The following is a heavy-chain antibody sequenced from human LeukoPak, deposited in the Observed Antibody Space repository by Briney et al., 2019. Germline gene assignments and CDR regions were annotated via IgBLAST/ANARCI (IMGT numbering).Heavy chain of an antibody. V-gene: IGHV3-74*01. Sequence: GGSLRLSCAASGFTFRGFWMHWVRQSPGKGLMWVSRINPDGRVSNFADSVKGRFTVSRDNTKNSLSLRMTSLRPEDTALYYCVREGYFENFESWGQGTLVTVSS. CDR2: INPDGRVS. J-gene: IGHJ1*01. CDR3: VREGYFENFES. CDR1: GFTFRGFW. D-gene: IGHD3-9*01.